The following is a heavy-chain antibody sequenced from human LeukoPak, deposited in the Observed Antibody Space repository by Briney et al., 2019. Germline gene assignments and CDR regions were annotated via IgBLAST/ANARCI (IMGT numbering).Heavy chain of an antibody. D-gene: IGHD2-2*01. CDR3: ARHYCSSTSCYRNYYYYMDV. Sequence: SETLSLTCTVSGGSISSYYWSWIRQPPGKGLEWIRYIYTSGSTNYNPSLKSRVTISVDTSKNQFSLKLSSVTAADTAVYYCARHYCSSTSCYRNYYYYMDVWGKGTTVTVSS. CDR1: GGSISSYY. J-gene: IGHJ6*03. V-gene: IGHV4-4*09. CDR2: IYTSGST.